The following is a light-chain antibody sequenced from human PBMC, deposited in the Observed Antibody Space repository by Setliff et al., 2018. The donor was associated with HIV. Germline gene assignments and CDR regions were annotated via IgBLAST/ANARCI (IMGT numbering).Light chain of an antibody. CDR2: EVS. V-gene: IGLV2-8*01. CDR1: TSDIGSYNY. J-gene: IGLJ2*01. CDR3: CSYAGGDTWI. Sequence: QSVLAQPPAASGSLGQSVTISCTGTTSDIGSYNYVSWYQQHPGKAPKLIIFEVSRRPSGVPDRFSGSKSGSTASLTVSGLQPEDEADYYCCSYAGGDTWIFGGGTKVTV.